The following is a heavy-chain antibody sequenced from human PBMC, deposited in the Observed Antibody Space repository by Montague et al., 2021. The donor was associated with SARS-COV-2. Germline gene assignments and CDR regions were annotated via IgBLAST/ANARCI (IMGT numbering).Heavy chain of an antibody. D-gene: IGHD2-2*02. CDR2: INHSGST. Sequence: TLSLTCAVYGGSFSGYYWSWIRQPPGKGLEWIGEINHSGSTNYNPSLKSRVTISVDTSKNQFSLKLSSVTAADTAVYYCASLTLGYCSSTSCYSDWFGPWGQGTLVTVSS. V-gene: IGHV4-34*01. J-gene: IGHJ5*02. CDR3: ASLTLGYCSSTSCYSDWFGP. CDR1: GGSFSGYY.